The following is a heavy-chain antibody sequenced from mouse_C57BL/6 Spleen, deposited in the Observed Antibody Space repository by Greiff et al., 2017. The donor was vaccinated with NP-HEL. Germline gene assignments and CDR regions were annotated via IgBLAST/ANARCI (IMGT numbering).Heavy chain of an antibody. CDR1: GYTFTDYE. CDR3: TTRQLRLPFAY. Sequence: QVQLQQSGAELVRPGASVTLSCKASGYTFTDYEMHWVKQTPVHGLEWIGAIDPETGGTAYNQKFKGKAILTADKSSSTAYMELRSLTSEDSAVYYCTTRQLRLPFAYWGQGTLVTVSA. V-gene: IGHV1-15*01. CDR2: IDPETGGT. J-gene: IGHJ3*01. D-gene: IGHD3-2*02.